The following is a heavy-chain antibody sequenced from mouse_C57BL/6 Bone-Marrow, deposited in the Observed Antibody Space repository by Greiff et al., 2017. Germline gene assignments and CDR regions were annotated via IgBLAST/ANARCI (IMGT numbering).Heavy chain of an antibody. CDR2: ILPGSGST. CDR3: ARRGYYGSSSPWFAY. D-gene: IGHD1-1*01. Sequence: VQLQQSGAELMKPGASVKLSCKATGYTFTGYWIEWVKQRPGHGLEWIGEILPGSGSTNYNEKFKSKATLTVDKSSSTAYMQLSSLTSEDSAVYYCARRGYYGSSSPWFAYWGQGTLVTVSA. V-gene: IGHV1-9*01. J-gene: IGHJ3*01. CDR1: GYTFTGYW.